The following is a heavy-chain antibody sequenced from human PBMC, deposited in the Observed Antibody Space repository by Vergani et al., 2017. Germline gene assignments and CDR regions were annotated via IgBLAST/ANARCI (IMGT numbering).Heavy chain of an antibody. J-gene: IGHJ6*02. Sequence: EVQLVESGGGLLQPGGSLRLSCAASGFTVSSNYMRWVRQAPGKGLEWVSVIYSGGSTYYADSVKGRFTIYRDNSKNTLYLQMNSLRAEDTAVYYCARVPNYYGSGSYLSYYYGMDVWGQGTTVTVSS. D-gene: IGHD3-10*01. CDR3: ARVPNYYGSGSYLSYYYGMDV. CDR2: IYSGGST. CDR1: GFTVSSNY. V-gene: IGHV3-53*01.